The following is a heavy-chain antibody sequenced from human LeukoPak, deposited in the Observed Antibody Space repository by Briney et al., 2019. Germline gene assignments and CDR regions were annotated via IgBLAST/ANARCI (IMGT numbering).Heavy chain of an antibody. Sequence: TSSETLSLTCTVSGGSISSYYWSWIRQPPGKGLEWIGYIYYSGSTNYNPSLKSRVTISVDTSKNQFSLKLSSVTAADTAVYYCARSWGSYYNWAFDYWGQGTLVTVSS. CDR2: IYYSGST. V-gene: IGHV4-59*08. CDR3: ARSWGSYYNWAFDY. CDR1: GGSISSYY. D-gene: IGHD3-10*01. J-gene: IGHJ4*02.